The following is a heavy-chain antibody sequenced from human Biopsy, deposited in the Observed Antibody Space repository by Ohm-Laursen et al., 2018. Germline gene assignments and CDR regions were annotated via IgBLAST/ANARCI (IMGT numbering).Heavy chain of an antibody. CDR3: ARLTGDPSY. Sequence: SETLSLTCTVSGDSISSYYWSWIRQPPGKGLEWIGSVYHSGTTYYSPSLKSRATISVDTSKNQFSLKVISVTAADTAVYYCARLTGDPSYWGQGILVTVSS. CDR1: GDSISSYY. CDR2: VYHSGTT. V-gene: IGHV4-59*01. J-gene: IGHJ4*02. D-gene: IGHD7-27*01.